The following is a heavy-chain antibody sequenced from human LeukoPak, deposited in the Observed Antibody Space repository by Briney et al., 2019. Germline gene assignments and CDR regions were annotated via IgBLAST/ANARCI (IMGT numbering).Heavy chain of an antibody. CDR1: GFTFISYA. D-gene: IGHD3-3*01. CDR3: ARDRDYDFWSGYSAFDY. J-gene: IGHJ4*02. Sequence: GGSLRLSCAASGFTFISYAMSWVRQAPGKGLEWVANIKQDGGEKYYVDSVMGRFTISRDNAKKSLYLQMDSLRAEDTAVYYCARDRDYDFWSGYSAFDYWGQGTLVTVSS. V-gene: IGHV3-7*01. CDR2: IKQDGGEK.